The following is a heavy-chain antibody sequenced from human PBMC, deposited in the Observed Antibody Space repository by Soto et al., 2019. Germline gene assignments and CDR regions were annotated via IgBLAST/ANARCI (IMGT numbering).Heavy chain of an antibody. V-gene: IGHV1-8*01. CDR2: MNPNSGNT. CDR1: GDTFTNYD. J-gene: IGHJ4*02. D-gene: IGHD1-26*01. Sequence: QVQLVQSGAEVTKPGASVKVSCKVSGDTFTNYDINWVRQATGQGLEWMGWMNPNSGNTGHALKFQDRVTMTRNTSISTAYMELSSLRSEDTAVYYCATVRSWSALVCWVQGTLVAVSS. CDR3: ATVRSWSALVC.